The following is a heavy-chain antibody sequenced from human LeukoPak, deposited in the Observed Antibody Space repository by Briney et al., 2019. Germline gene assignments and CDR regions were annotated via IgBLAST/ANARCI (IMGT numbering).Heavy chain of an antibody. Sequence: ASQTLSLTCAISGDSVSSNSAAWNWIRQSPSRGLEWLGRTYYRSKWYNDYAVSVKSRITINPDTSKNQFSLQLNPVTPEDTAVYYCARGYSSSWYGTPNWFDPWGQGTLVTVSS. CDR2: TYYRSKWYN. CDR1: GDSVSSNSAA. J-gene: IGHJ5*02. D-gene: IGHD6-13*01. CDR3: ARGYSSSWYGTPNWFDP. V-gene: IGHV6-1*01.